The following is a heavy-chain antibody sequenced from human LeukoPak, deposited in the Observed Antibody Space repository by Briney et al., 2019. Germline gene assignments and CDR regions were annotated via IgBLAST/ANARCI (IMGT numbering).Heavy chain of an antibody. CDR1: GFTFSSYW. Sequence: GGSLRLSCAASGFTFSSYWMHWVRQAPGKGLVWVSRINSDGCSTSYADSVKGRFTISRDNAKNTLYLQMNSLRAEDTAVYYCARDRRSSDYFYYGMDVWGQGTTVTVSS. CDR3: ARDRRSSDYFYYGMDV. V-gene: IGHV3-74*01. D-gene: IGHD6-6*01. J-gene: IGHJ6*02. CDR2: INSDGCST.